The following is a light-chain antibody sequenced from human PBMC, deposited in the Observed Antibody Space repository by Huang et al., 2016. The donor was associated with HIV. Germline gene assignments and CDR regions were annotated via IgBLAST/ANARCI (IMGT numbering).Light chain of an antibody. J-gene: IGKJ3*01. CDR2: GAS. CDR1: QTISTY. CDR3: QQTYTSVLT. V-gene: IGKV1-39*01. Sequence: DIQMTQSPSSLSASVGDRVTITCRASQTISTYLNWYQQKPGKAPDLLIYGASILQSGVPSRFRGAGSGTNFTLTIRSLQPEDYATYYCQQTYTSVLTFGPGTTVDI.